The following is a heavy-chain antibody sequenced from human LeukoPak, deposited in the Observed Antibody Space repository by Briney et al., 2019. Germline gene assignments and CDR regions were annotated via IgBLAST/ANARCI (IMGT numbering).Heavy chain of an antibody. CDR2: ISSSSSYM. D-gene: IGHD6-13*01. J-gene: IGHJ4*02. Sequence: GGSLRLSCAASGFTFSSYSMNWVRQAPGKGLEWVSSISSSSSYMHYADSVKGRFTISRDNAKNSLYLQMNSLRAEDTAVHYCARVSSSWYWGQGTLATVSS. CDR1: GFTFSSYS. V-gene: IGHV3-21*01. CDR3: ARVSSSWY.